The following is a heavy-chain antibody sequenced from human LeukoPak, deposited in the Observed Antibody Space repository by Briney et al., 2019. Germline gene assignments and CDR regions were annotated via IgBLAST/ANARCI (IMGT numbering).Heavy chain of an antibody. Sequence: GGSLRLSCAASGFTFDDYAMHWVRQAPGKGLEWASGISWNSGSIGYADSVKGRFTISRDNAKNSLYLQMNSLRAEDTALYYCAKDIGPGGSRSNYYYYYYGMDVWGQGTTVTVSS. D-gene: IGHD2-2*01. CDR3: AKDIGPGGSRSNYYYYYYGMDV. J-gene: IGHJ6*02. V-gene: IGHV3-9*01. CDR2: ISWNSGSI. CDR1: GFTFDDYA.